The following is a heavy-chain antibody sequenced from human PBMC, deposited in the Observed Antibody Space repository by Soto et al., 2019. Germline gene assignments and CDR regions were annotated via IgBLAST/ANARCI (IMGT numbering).Heavy chain of an antibody. Sequence: QVHLVQSGAEVKKPGASVKVSCKASGYTFTSYGITWVRQAPGQGLEWMGWISAHNGNTDYAQKLQGRVIVNRDASTRTASMELRSLISDDTAVYYCARGRYGDYWGQGALVTVSS. CDR1: GYTFTSYG. V-gene: IGHV1-18*01. D-gene: IGHD1-1*01. CDR2: ISAHNGNT. CDR3: ARGRYGDY. J-gene: IGHJ4*02.